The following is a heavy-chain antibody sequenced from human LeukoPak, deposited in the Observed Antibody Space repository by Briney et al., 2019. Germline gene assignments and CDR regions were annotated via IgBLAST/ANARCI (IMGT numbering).Heavy chain of an antibody. J-gene: IGHJ4*02. CDR3: VRAAVASFDY. V-gene: IGHV3-74*01. Sequence: GGSLRLSCAASGFTFSSYWMHWVRHAPGKGLVWVSRTNSDGSSISYADSVKGRFTISRDNAKNTLYLQMNSLRAEDTAVYYCVRAAVASFDYWGQGTLVTVSS. D-gene: IGHD6-13*01. CDR2: TNSDGSSI. CDR1: GFTFSSYW.